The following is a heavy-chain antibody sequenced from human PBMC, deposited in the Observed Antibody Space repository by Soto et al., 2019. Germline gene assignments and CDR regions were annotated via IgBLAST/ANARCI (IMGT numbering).Heavy chain of an antibody. CDR2: IYYSGST. D-gene: IGHD4-17*01. V-gene: IGHV4-59*01. CDR3: AREGRTGTTCAWYFDL. J-gene: IGHJ2*01. CDR1: GGSISSYY. Sequence: QVQLQESGPGLVKPSETLSLTCTVSGGSISSYYCCWIRQPPGKGLAWIGCIYYSGSTNYNPSLKSRVTISVDTSRNQFSLKLSSVTAADTAVYYCAREGRTGTTCAWYFDLWGRGTLVTVSS.